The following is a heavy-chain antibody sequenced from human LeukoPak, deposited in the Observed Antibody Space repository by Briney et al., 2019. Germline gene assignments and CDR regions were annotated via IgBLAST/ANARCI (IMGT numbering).Heavy chain of an antibody. J-gene: IGHJ4*02. CDR1: GGSFSGYY. CDR3: ARSSKYSSGWSNY. D-gene: IGHD6-19*01. CDR2: INHSGST. V-gene: IGHV4-34*01. Sequence: PSETLSLTCAVYGGSFSGYYWSWIRQPPGKGLEWIGEINHSGSTNYNPSLKSRVTISVDTSKNQFSLKLSSVTAADTAVYYCARSSKYSSGWSNYWGQGTLVTVSS.